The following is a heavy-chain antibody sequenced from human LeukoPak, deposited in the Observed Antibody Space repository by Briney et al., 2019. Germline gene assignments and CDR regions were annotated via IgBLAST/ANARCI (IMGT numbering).Heavy chain of an antibody. J-gene: IGHJ3*02. V-gene: IGHV3-23*01. CDR2: IGSSGATT. CDR1: GFTFSSNA. D-gene: IGHD2-2*01. CDR3: AGGGYCSSSICYSLNAFDI. Sequence: GGSLRLSCAASGFTFSSNAMRWVRQAPGKGLEWVAAIGSSGATTYYADSVKGRFTISRDNAKNSLYLQMNSLRAEDTAVYYCAGGGYCSSSICYSLNAFDIWGQGTMFTVSS.